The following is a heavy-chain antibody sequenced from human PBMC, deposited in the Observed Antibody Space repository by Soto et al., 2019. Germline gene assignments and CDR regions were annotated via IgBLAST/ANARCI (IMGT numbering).Heavy chain of an antibody. J-gene: IGHJ5*02. V-gene: IGHV4-34*01. CDR2: INHSGST. CDR1: GGSFSGYY. CDR3: ARTGSGWYRSWFDP. Sequence: SETLSLTCAVYGGSFSGYYWSWIRQPPGKGLEWIGEINHSGSTNYNPSLKSRVTISVDTSKNQFSLKLSSVTAADTAVYYCARTGSGWYRSWFDPWGQGTLVTVSS. D-gene: IGHD6-19*01.